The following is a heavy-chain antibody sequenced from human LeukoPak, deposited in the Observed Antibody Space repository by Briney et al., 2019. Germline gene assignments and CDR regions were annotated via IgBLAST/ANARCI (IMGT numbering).Heavy chain of an antibody. V-gene: IGHV1-18*01. CDR2: ISAYNGNT. Sequence: ASVKVSCKASGYTFTSYGISWVRQAPGQGLEWMGWISAYNGNTNYAQKLQGRVTMTTDTSTSTAYMELRSLRSDDTAVYYCARMDIWSTEYNWFDPWGQGTLVTVSS. J-gene: IGHJ5*02. D-gene: IGHD3-3*01. CDR1: GYTFTSYG. CDR3: ARMDIWSTEYNWFDP.